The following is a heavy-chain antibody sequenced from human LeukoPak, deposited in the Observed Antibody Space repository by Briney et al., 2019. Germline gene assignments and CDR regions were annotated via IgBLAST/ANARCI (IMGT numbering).Heavy chain of an antibody. CDR2: INHSGST. D-gene: IGHD3-22*01. CDR3: ARGRPGYYYDSSGYSAYFQH. J-gene: IGHJ1*01. Sequence: SETLSLTCAVYGGSFSGYYWSWIRQPPGKGLEWIGEINHSGSTNYNPSLKSRVTISVDTSKNQFSLKLSSVTAADTAVYYCARGRPGYYYDSSGYSAYFQHWGQGTLVTVSS. CDR1: GGSFSGYY. V-gene: IGHV4-34*01.